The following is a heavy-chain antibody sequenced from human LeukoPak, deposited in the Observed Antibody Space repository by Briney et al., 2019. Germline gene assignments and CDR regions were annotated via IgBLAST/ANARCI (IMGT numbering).Heavy chain of an antibody. V-gene: IGHV3-23*01. CDR1: GFTFSSYA. D-gene: IGHD3-3*01. CDR2: IRGSGGGT. CDR3: AKDQPTTHYHFWSGPNWFDP. J-gene: IGHJ5*02. Sequence: GGSLRLSCAASGFTFSSYAMSWVRQAPGKGLEWVSAIRGSGGGTYYADSVKGRFTISRDNSKNTLYLEMNSLRAEDTAVYYCAKDQPTTHYHFWSGPNWFDPWGQGTLVTDSS.